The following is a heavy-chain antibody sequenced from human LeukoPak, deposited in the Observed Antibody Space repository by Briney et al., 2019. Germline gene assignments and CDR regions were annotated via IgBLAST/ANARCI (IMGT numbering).Heavy chain of an antibody. V-gene: IGHV4-31*03. J-gene: IGHJ3*02. CDR3: ASNRSYCSSTSCYHDAFDI. D-gene: IGHD2-2*01. Sequence: SQTLSLTCTVSGGSISSGGYYWSWIRQHPEKGLEWIGYIYYSGSTYYNPSLKSRVTISVDTSKNQFSLKLSSVTAADTAVYYCASNRSYCSSTSCYHDAFDIWGQGTMVTVSS. CDR1: GGSISSGGYY. CDR2: IYYSGST.